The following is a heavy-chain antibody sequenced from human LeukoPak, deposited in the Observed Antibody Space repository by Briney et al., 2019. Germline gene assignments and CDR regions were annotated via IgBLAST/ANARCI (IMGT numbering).Heavy chain of an antibody. CDR3: AKNPYTYGSYYFDY. CDR1: GFTFSSYE. CDR2: ISSSGSTI. V-gene: IGHV3-48*03. J-gene: IGHJ4*02. Sequence: GGSLRLSCAASGFTFSSYEMNWVRQAPGKGLEWVSYISSSGSTIYYADSVKGRFTISRDNAKNSRYLQMTSLRAEDTAVYYCAKNPYTYGSYYFDYWGQGTLVTVSS. D-gene: IGHD5-18*01.